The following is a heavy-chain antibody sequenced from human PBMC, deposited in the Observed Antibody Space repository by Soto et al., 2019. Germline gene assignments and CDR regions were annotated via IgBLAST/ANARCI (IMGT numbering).Heavy chain of an antibody. Sequence: GGSLRLSCAASGFIFTNYWMHWARQVPGERLVWVARISGDGATTTYVDSAKGRFTISKDNAKNTVYLQMNGLRTEDTAVYYCGRGSGPRGRPYWGQGITVTVSS. CDR1: GFIFTNYW. D-gene: IGHD3-16*01. J-gene: IGHJ1*01. CDR3: GRGSGPRGRPY. V-gene: IGHV3-74*01. CDR2: ISGDGATT.